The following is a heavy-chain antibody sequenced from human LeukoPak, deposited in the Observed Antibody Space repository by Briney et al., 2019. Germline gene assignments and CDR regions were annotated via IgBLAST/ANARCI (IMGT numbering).Heavy chain of an antibody. J-gene: IGHJ6*03. CDR1: GFTFSSYS. Sequence: GGSLRLSCAASGFTFSSYSMNWVRQAPGKGLEWVSYISSSSSTIYYADSVKGRFTISRDNAKNSLYLQMNSLRAEDTAVYYCARRYSSSWYSMDVWGKGTTVTVSS. D-gene: IGHD6-13*01. CDR2: ISSSSSTI. CDR3: ARRYSSSWYSMDV. V-gene: IGHV3-48*01.